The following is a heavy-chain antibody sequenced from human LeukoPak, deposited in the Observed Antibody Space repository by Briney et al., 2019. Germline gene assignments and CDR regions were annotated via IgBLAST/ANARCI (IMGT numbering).Heavy chain of an antibody. Sequence: SETLSLTCTVSGGSISSYYWSWIRQPPGKGLEWIGYIYYSESTNYNPSLKSRVTISVDTSKNQFSLKLSSVTAADTAVYYCARDTRVDTAMAPVLDAFDIWGQGTMVTVSS. CDR1: GGSISSYY. CDR3: ARDTRVDTAMAPVLDAFDI. V-gene: IGHV4-59*01. D-gene: IGHD5-18*01. CDR2: IYYSEST. J-gene: IGHJ3*02.